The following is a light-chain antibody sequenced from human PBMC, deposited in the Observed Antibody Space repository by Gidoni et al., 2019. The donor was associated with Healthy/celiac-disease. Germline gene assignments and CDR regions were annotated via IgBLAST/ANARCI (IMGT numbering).Light chain of an antibody. Sequence: QSALTHPPSPSGSPVQSVTISCTGTSSDVGGYNYVSWYQQHPGKAPKLMIYEVSKRPSGVPDRFSGSKSGNTASLTVSGLQAEDEADYYCSSYAGSNNLVFGGGTKLTVL. J-gene: IGLJ2*01. CDR1: SSDVGGYNY. CDR2: EVS. CDR3: SSYAGSNNLV. V-gene: IGLV2-8*01.